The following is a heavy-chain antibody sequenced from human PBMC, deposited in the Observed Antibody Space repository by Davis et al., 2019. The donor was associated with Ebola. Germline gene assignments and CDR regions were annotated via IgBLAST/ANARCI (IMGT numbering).Heavy chain of an antibody. CDR1: GFTFSSYD. CDR2: IGTAGDT. J-gene: IGHJ6*02. D-gene: IGHD6-13*01. CDR3: ARDGSSWSGGYYGMDV. Sequence: GESLKISCAASGFTFSSYDMHWVRQATGKGLEWVSAIGTAGDTYYPSSVKGRFTISRENAKNSLYLQMNSLRAGDTAVYYCARDGSSWSGGYYGMDVWGQGTTVTVSS. V-gene: IGHV3-13*01.